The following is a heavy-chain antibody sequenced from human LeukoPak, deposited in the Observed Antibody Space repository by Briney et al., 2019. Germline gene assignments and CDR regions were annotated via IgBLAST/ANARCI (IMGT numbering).Heavy chain of an antibody. CDR2: INSDGSST. V-gene: IGHV3-74*01. CDR3: ARRVVVPAAPYYFDY. CDR1: GFIFSSYC. J-gene: IGHJ4*02. D-gene: IGHD2-2*01. Sequence: GGSLRLSCAASGFIFSSYCMHWVRQAPGKGLVWVSRINSDGSSTSYADSVKGRFTISRDNAKNTLYLQMNSLRAEDTAVYYCARRVVVPAAPYYFDYWGQGTLVTVSS.